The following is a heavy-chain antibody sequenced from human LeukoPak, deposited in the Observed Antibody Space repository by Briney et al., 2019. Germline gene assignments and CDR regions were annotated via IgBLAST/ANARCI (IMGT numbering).Heavy chain of an antibody. Sequence: SETLSLTCAVYGGSFSGYYWSWIRQHPGKGLEWIGYIYYSGSTYYNPSLKSRVTISVDTSKNQFSLKLSSVTAADTAVYYCARDMTPDPLRGDWFDPWGQGTLVTVSS. J-gene: IGHJ5*02. D-gene: IGHD1-14*01. CDR3: ARDMTPDPLRGDWFDP. V-gene: IGHV4-31*11. CDR2: IYYSGST. CDR1: GGSFSGYY.